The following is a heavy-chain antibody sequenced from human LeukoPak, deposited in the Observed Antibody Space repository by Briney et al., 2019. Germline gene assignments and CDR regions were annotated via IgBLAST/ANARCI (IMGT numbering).Heavy chain of an antibody. J-gene: IGHJ3*01. V-gene: IGHV3-23*01. CDR2: IASSGGST. Sequence: TGGSLRLSCAASRFTFSNYWMTWVRQAPGKGLEWVSLIASSGGSTYYADSVKGRFTISRDNSKNTLSLQMNSLRVEDTAIYYCAKDIQLSTWGLGTMVTVSS. CDR3: AKDIQLST. CDR1: RFTFSNYW. D-gene: IGHD5-24*01.